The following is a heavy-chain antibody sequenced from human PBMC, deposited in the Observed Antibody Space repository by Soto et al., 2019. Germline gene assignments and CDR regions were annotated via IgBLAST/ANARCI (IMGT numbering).Heavy chain of an antibody. CDR1: GYTFTSSD. V-gene: IGHV1-8*01. CDR3: ARGASP. J-gene: IGHJ5*02. Sequence: QVQLVQSGAEVKKPGASVKVSCKASGYTFTSSDINWVRQATGQGLEWMGWMNPNSGNTGYAQKFQGRITLTRSTSINTAYLELSSLSSDDSAVYYCARGASPWGQGTLATVSS. CDR2: MNPNSGNT.